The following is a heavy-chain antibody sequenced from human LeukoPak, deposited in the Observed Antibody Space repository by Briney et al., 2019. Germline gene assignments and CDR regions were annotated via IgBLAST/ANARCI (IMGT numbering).Heavy chain of an antibody. J-gene: IGHJ6*02. D-gene: IGHD4-11*01. V-gene: IGHV4-34*01. CDR3: ARGPVQYKYYYYGMDV. CDR2: INFSGTT. CDR1: GGSFTNEY. Sequence: SETLSLTCGVSGGSFTNEYCSWIRQPPGKGLEWIGEINFSGTTHYNPSLRSRITMSVDTSKKQFSLKVNSVTAADTAVYYCARGPVQYKYYYYGMDVWGQGTTVTVSS.